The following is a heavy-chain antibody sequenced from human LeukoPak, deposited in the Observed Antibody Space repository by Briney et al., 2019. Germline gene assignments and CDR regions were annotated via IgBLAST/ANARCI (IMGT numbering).Heavy chain of an antibody. CDR2: IYYSGST. V-gene: IGHV4-39*01. CDR1: GGSISSSSYY. D-gene: IGHD5-18*01. J-gene: IGHJ4*02. CDR3: ARGRRGYSYGSY. Sequence: SETLSLTCTVSGGSISSSSYYWGWIRQPPGKGLEWIGSIYYSGSTYYNPSLKSRVTISVDTSKNQFSLKLSSVTAADTAVYYCARGRRGYSYGSYWGQGTLVTVSS.